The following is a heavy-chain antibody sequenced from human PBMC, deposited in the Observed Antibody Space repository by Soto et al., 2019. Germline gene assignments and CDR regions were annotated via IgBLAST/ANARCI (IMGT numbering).Heavy chain of an antibody. CDR1: GGSISSGGYS. CDR2: IYHSGST. J-gene: IGHJ6*02. D-gene: IGHD2-15*01. V-gene: IGHV4-30-2*01. CDR3: ARIRVVVAANGMDV. Sequence: PSETLSLTCAVSGGSISSGGYSWSWIRQPPGKGLEWIGYIYHSGSTYYNPSLKSRVTISVDRSKNQFSLKLSSVTAADTAVYYCARIRVVVAANGMDVWGQGTTVTVSS.